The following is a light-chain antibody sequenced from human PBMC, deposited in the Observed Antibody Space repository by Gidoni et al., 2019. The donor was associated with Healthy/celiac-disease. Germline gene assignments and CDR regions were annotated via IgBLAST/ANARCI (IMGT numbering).Light chain of an antibody. V-gene: IGLV1-40*01. CDR1: SANIGAGYD. Sequence: QSVLTQPPSVSGAPGQRVTIPCTGRSANIGAGYDVHWYQQLPGTAPNLLIYGNSNRPSGVPDRFSGSKSGTSASLAITGLQAEDEADYYCQSYDSSNVVFGGGTKLTVL. CDR2: GNS. J-gene: IGLJ2*01. CDR3: QSYDSSNVV.